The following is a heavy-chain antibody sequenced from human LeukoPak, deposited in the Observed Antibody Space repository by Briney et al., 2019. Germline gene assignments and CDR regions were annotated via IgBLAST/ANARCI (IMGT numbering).Heavy chain of an antibody. Sequence: ASVKVSCKTSGYTFTDYYLHWVRQAPGQGLEWMGWINPKSGGTNYAQKFQGRVTVTSDTSISTAYMDLFRLRSDDTAVYYCAGGIGRYSSSYFDYWGQGTLVTVSS. J-gene: IGHJ4*02. V-gene: IGHV1-2*02. CDR2: INPKSGGT. D-gene: IGHD3-16*01. CDR1: GYTFTDYY. CDR3: AGGIGRYSSSYFDY.